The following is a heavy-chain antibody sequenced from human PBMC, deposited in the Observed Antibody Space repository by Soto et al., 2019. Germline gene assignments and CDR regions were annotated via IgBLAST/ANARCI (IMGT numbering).Heavy chain of an antibody. J-gene: IGHJ4*02. D-gene: IGHD6-13*01. CDR2: ISSSSSTI. Sequence: GGSLRLSCAASEFTFSSYIMNWVRQAPGKGLEWVSYISSSSSTIYYADSVKGRFTISRDNAKNSLYLQMNSLRAEDTAVYYCASRPPLYSSSFSTFDYWGQGTLVTVSS. CDR1: EFTFSSYI. V-gene: IGHV3-48*01. CDR3: ASRPPLYSSSFSTFDY.